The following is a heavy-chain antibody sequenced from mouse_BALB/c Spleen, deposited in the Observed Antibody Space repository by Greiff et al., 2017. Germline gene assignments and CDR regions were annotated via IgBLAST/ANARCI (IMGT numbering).Heavy chain of an antibody. CDR3: TEDSSGYEAD. J-gene: IGHJ3*01. Sequence: QVQLQQSGAELVRPGASVTLSCKASGYTFTDYEMHWVKQTPVHGLEWIGAIDPETGGTAYNQKFKGKATLTADKSSSTAYMELRSLTSEDSAVYYCTEDSSGYEADWGQGTLVTVSA. CDR2: IDPETGGT. V-gene: IGHV1-15*01. D-gene: IGHD3-2*01. CDR1: GYTFTDYE.